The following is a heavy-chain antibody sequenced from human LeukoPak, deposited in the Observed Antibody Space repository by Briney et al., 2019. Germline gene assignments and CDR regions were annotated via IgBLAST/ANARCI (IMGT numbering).Heavy chain of an antibody. V-gene: IGHV3-21*01. J-gene: IGHJ6*02. CDR3: AREAFYYYGMDG. CDR1: GFTFSSYS. Sequence: GGSLRLSCAASGFTFSSYSMNWVRQAPGKGLEWVSSINSSSSYIYYADSVKGRFTISRDNAKNSLYLQMNSLRAEDTAVYYCAREAFYYYGMDGWGQGTTAPVSS. CDR2: INSSSSYI.